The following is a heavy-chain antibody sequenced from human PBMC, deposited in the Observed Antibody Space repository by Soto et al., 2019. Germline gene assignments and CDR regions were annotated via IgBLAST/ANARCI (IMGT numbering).Heavy chain of an antibody. V-gene: IGHV3-7*03. CDR3: AGGAGDGGRTFDY. D-gene: IGHD2-15*01. CDR1: GFTFSPYW. CDR2: IKQDGSEK. Sequence: HPGGSLRLSCAASGFTFSPYWMSWVRQAPGKGLEWVGNIKQDGSEKYYVDSVKGRFTIPRDNAKSSLYLQMNTLRAEDTAVYYCAGGAGDGGRTFDYWGQGALVTVSS. J-gene: IGHJ4*02.